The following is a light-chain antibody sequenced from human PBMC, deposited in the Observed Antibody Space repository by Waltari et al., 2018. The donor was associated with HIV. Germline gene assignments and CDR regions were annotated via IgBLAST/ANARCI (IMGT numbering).Light chain of an antibody. CDR3: AAWDDSLNGWV. J-gene: IGLJ3*02. Sequence: QSALTQPRSVSGSPGQSVTISCTRTSSAVGNFNFPSWYQQLPGPAPKLLIYSNNQRPSGVPDRFSGYKSGTSASLAISGLQSEDEADYYCAAWDDSLNGWVFGGGTKLTVL. V-gene: IGLV1-44*01. CDR1: SSAVGNFN. CDR2: SNN.